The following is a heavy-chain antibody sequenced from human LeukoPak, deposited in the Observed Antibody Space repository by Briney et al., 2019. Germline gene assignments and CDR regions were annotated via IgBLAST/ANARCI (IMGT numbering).Heavy chain of an antibody. CDR3: ARHGPAATIFGVVIERSWFHA. J-gene: IGHJ5*02. CDR2: IYYSGST. V-gene: IGHV4-59*08. Sequence: SETLSLTCTDPGGSIRSYNGSWVWQPPGKGLEWIGYIYYSGSTNYNPSLKSRVTISVDTSKNQFSLKLNSVTAADKAVYYSARHGPAATIFGVVIERSWFHAWGEGTMVTVSS. CDR1: GGSIRSYN. D-gene: IGHD3-3*01.